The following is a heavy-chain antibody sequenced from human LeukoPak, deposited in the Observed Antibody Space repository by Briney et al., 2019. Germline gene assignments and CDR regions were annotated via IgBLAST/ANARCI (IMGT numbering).Heavy chain of an antibody. Sequence: GVSLRLSCAASGFTFSSYAMSWVRQAPGKGLEWVSSISGGGGVTYYADSVKGRFTISRDNSKNTVYLQMNSLRAEDTAVYYCAKEPRVATIEIFDYWGQGTLVTVSP. CDR2: ISGGGGVT. J-gene: IGHJ4*02. CDR3: AKEPRVATIEIFDY. D-gene: IGHD5-12*01. V-gene: IGHV3-23*01. CDR1: GFTFSSYA.